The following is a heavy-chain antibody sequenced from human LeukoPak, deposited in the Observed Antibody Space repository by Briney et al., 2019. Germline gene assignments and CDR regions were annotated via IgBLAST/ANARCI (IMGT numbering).Heavy chain of an antibody. V-gene: IGHV3-7*01. Sequence: GGSLRLSCAASGFTFSSYWMNWARQAPGKGLEWVASINHNGNVNYYVDSVKGRFTISRDNAKNSLYLQMSSLGADDTAVYYCARGLRWTDYWGQGTLVTVSS. CDR3: ARGLRWTDY. D-gene: IGHD4-23*01. CDR1: GFTFSSYW. J-gene: IGHJ4*02. CDR2: INHNGNVN.